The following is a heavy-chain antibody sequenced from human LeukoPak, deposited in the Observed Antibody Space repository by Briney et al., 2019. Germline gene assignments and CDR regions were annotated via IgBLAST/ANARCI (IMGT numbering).Heavy chain of an antibody. J-gene: IGHJ4*02. CDR1: GGSFSGYY. CDR3: ARDNYDNSGYYFDY. CDR2: INHSGGT. V-gene: IGHV4-34*01. Sequence: SETLSLTCAVYGGSFSGYYWSWIRQPPGKGLEWIGEINHSGGTNSNPSLKTRVTISVDTSKNQFSLKLSSVTAADTAVYYCARDNYDNSGYYFDYWGQGTLVTVSS. D-gene: IGHD3-22*01.